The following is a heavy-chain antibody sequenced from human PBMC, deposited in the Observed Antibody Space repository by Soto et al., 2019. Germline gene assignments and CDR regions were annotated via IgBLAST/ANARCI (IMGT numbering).Heavy chain of an antibody. J-gene: IGHJ4*02. Sequence: QVPLQQSGPGLVKPSQTLSLTCAISGDSVSRNSAGWNWIRQSPSRGLEWLGRTYYRSKWFNDYAASVKNRITIHPDTSKNQVSLHLNYVTPEDTAVYYCARGGGVIDYWGKGTLVTVSS. CDR3: ARGGGVIDY. CDR2: TYYRSKWFN. CDR1: GDSVSRNSAG. V-gene: IGHV6-1*01. D-gene: IGHD3-16*01.